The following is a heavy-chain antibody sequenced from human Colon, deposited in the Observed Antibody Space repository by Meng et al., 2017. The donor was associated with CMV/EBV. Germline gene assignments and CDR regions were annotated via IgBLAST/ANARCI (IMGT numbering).Heavy chain of an antibody. Sequence: QGQRVQFGAGGRLPGGYLKVSCKSSGYSFTGYYIHWVRQPPGQGLEWMGWMDPTTGRTDYAQKFQGTVTMTRDTSISTAYLELSRLTSDDTAVYYCASHSSYVWGSHHWGQGTLVTVSS. J-gene: IGHJ1*01. CDR2: MDPTTGRT. CDR1: GYSFTGYY. CDR3: ASHSSYVWGSHH. V-gene: IGHV1-2*02. D-gene: IGHD3-16*01.